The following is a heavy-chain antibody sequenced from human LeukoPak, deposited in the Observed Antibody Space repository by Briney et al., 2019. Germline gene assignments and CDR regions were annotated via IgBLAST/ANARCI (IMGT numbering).Heavy chain of an antibody. CDR3: ARGRGAITMVRGVSVWFDP. J-gene: IGHJ5*02. Sequence: SETLSLTCAVYGGSFSGYYWSWIRQPPGKGLEWIGEINHSGSTNYNPSLKSRVTISVDTSKYQFSLKLSSVTAADTAVYYCARGRGAITMVRGVSVWFDPWGQGTLVTVSS. CDR1: GGSFSGYY. CDR2: INHSGST. V-gene: IGHV4-34*01. D-gene: IGHD3-10*01.